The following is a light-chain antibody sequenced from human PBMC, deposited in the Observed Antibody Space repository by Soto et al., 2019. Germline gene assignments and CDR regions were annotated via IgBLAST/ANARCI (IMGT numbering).Light chain of an antibody. CDR2: EAS. V-gene: IGKV1-6*01. Sequence: AILMTQSPSSFSASVGDRVTITSRAIQCSRNDLAWYQQKPGKAPKLLIYEASTLQSGVPSRFSGSYSGTDFTLTIVSLQPEDFATYYCLQDFKYPRTFCQGTNVDIK. CDR1: QCSRND. CDR3: LQDFKYPRT. J-gene: IGKJ1*01.